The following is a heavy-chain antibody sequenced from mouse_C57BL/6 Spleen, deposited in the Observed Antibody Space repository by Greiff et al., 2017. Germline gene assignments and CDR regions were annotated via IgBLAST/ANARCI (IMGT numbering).Heavy chain of an antibody. CDR1: GYTFTSYW. D-gene: IGHD2-5*01. CDR3: ARNLYSNSWFAY. Sequence: QVQLQQPGAELVMPGASVKLSCKASGYTFTSYWMHWVKQRPGQGLEWIGEIDPSDSYTNYNQKFKGKSTLTVDKSSSTAYMQLSSLTSEDSAVYYCARNLYSNSWFAYWGPGTLVTVTA. J-gene: IGHJ3*01. CDR2: IDPSDSYT. V-gene: IGHV1-69*01.